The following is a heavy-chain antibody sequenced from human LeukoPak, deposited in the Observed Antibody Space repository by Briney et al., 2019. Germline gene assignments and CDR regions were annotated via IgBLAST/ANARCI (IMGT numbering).Heavy chain of an antibody. CDR2: IYYSGST. J-gene: IGHJ4*02. Sequence: SETLSLTCTVSGGSISSSGYYWGWIRQPPGKGLEWIGSIYYSGSTYYNPSLKSRVTISVDTSKNQFSLKLSSVTAADTAVYYCARQVKISRSWYWDYWGQGTLVTVSS. V-gene: IGHV4-39*01. D-gene: IGHD6-13*01. CDR1: GGSISSSGYY. CDR3: ARQVKISRSWYWDY.